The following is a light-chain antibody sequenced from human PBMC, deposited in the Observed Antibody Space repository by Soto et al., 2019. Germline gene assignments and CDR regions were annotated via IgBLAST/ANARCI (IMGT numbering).Light chain of an antibody. V-gene: IGLV2-11*01. Sequence: QSVLTQPRSVSGSPGQSVTTSCTGTSSDVGGHNYVSWYQQHPGKAPKLMIYDVSKRPSGVPDRFSGSKSGNTASLTISGLQAEDEADYYCCSYAGSYTYVFGTGTKVTVL. CDR2: DVS. CDR1: SSDVGGHNY. CDR3: CSYAGSYTYV. J-gene: IGLJ1*01.